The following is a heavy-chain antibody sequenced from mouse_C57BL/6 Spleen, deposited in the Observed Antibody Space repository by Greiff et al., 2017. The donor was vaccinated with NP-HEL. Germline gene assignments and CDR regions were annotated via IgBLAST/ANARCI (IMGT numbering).Heavy chain of an antibody. V-gene: IGHV5-4*01. CDR1: GFTFSSYA. J-gene: IGHJ4*01. Sequence: EVQRVESGGGLVKPGGSLKLSCAASGFTFSSYAMSWVRQTPEKRLEWVATISDGGSYTYYPDNVKGRFTISRDNAKNNLYLQMSHLKSEDTAMYYCARDRDGYGAMDYWGQGTSVTVSS. CDR3: ARDRDGYGAMDY. CDR2: ISDGGSYT. D-gene: IGHD2-2*01.